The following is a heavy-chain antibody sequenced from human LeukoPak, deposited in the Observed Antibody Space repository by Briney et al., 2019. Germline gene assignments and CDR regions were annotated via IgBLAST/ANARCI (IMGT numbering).Heavy chain of an antibody. CDR2: IIPIFGTA. CDR1: GGTFSSYA. V-gene: IGHV1-69*01. Sequence: ASVKVSCKASGGTFSSYAISWVRQAPGQGLEWMGGIIPIFGTANYAQKFQGRVTITADESTSTAYMELSSLRSEDTAVYYCARDATYGNYTGQLDYGGKGPLAT. D-gene: IGHD4-11*01. J-gene: IGHJ4*02. CDR3: ARDATYGNYTGQLDY.